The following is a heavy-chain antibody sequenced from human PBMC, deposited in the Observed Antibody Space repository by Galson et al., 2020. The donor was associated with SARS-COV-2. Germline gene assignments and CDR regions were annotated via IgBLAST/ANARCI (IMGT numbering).Heavy chain of an antibody. CDR3: GRIVGEQQLVHDYFYGMDV. D-gene: IGHD6-13*01. V-gene: IGHV2-70*01. CDR2: IDWDDDK. Sequence: SGPTLVKPTQTLTLTSPFSGFSLSTSGMCVSWIRQPPGKALEWLALIDWDDDKYYSTSLNTRLTISKDTSKNQVVLTITNMDPVDTTTYYCGRIVGEQQLVHDYFYGMDVWGQGPTVIVSS. CDR1: GFSLSTSGMC. J-gene: IGHJ6*02.